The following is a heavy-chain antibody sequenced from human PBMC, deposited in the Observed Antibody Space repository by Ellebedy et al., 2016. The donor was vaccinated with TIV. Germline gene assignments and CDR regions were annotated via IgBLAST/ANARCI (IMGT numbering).Heavy chain of an antibody. CDR2: IKSIASGHTT. Sequence: GESLKISCAASGFTFSDAWMNWVRQSPGKGLEWVGRIKSIASGHTTDYSAPVRGRFTISRDDSKNTLYLQLNSLTTDDTAVYYCATYYFGSGSFYLGGSWGQGTLVTVSS. V-gene: IGHV3-15*01. J-gene: IGHJ5*02. D-gene: IGHD3-10*01. CDR3: ATYYFGSGSFYLGGS. CDR1: GFTFSDAW.